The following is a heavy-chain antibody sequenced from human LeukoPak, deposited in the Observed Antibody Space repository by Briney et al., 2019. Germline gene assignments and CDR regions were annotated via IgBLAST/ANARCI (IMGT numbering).Heavy chain of an antibody. D-gene: IGHD3-10*01. CDR1: GGSISSYY. J-gene: IGHJ6*03. CDR3: ARDRRGSGSYLNYYYCYMDV. CDR2: IYTSGST. Sequence: SETLSLTCTVSGGSISSYYWSWIRQPAGKGLEWIGRIYTSGSTNYNPSLKSRVTMSVDTSKNQFSLKLSSVTAADTAVYYCARDRRGSGSYLNYYYCYMDVWGKGTTVTVSS. V-gene: IGHV4-4*07.